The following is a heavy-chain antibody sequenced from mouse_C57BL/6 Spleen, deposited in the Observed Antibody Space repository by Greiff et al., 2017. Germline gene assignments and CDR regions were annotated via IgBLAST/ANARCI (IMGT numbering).Heavy chain of an antibody. Sequence: QVQLQQSGAELVRPGSSVKLSCKASGYTFTSYWMDWVKQRPGQGLEWIGNIYPSDSETHYNQKFKDKATLTVDKSSSTAYMQLSSLTSEDSAVYYCAILYSRDAMDYGGQGTSVTVSS. CDR3: AILYSRDAMDY. CDR1: GYTFTSYW. D-gene: IGHD6-1*01. J-gene: IGHJ4*01. CDR2: IYPSDSET. V-gene: IGHV1-61*01.